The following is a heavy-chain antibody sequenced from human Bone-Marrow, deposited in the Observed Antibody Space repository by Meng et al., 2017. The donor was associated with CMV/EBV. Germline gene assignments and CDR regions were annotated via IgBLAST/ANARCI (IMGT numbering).Heavy chain of an antibody. CDR3: ARGNRDFWSDTRVGAWEGTTYYYGMDV. V-gene: IGHV1-18*01. CDR1: GYTFTSYG. D-gene: IGHD3-3*01. J-gene: IGHJ6*02. Sequence: ASVKVSCKASGYTFTSYGISWVRQAPGQGLEWMGWISAYNGNTNYAQKLQGRVTMTTDTSTSTAYMELSSLRSEDTAVYYCARGNRDFWSDTRVGAWEGTTYYYGMDVWGQGTTVTVSS. CDR2: ISAYNGNT.